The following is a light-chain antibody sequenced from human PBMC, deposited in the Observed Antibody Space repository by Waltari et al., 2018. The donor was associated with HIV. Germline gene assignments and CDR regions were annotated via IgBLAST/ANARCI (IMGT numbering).Light chain of an antibody. Sequence: AGLPQPPSVSKGLGQPATPTCSVNKTTVDGDAPQCLLHVPGHPPKPLSLGNNQRPSGVSARFSASRSGVTSSLTISNLQPEDEADYYCSAWDKSLGTLLFGGGTKLTVL. CDR3: SAWDKSLGTLL. CDR2: GNN. V-gene: IGLV10-54*01. CDR1: KTTVDGDA. J-gene: IGLJ3*02.